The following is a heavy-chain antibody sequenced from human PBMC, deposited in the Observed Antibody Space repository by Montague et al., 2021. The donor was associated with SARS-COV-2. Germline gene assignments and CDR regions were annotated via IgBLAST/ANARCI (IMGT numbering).Heavy chain of an antibody. CDR1: GGSLSTYY. Sequence: SETLSLTCSVSGGSLSTYYWSWIWKPPAKGLERIGYIDDSGTTRYNHYPRSRHTISLDLSKDQIALDLNSVTAADTAVYYCARNAYNHYGLDVWGQGTTVTVSS. V-gene: IGHV4-59*08. CDR3: ARNAYNHYGLDV. J-gene: IGHJ6*02. CDR2: IDDSGTT.